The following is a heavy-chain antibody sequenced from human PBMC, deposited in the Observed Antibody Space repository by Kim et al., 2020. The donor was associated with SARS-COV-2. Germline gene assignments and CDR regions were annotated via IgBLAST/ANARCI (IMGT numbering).Heavy chain of an antibody. J-gene: IGHJ2*01. Sequence: SETLSLTCTVSGGSISSYYWSWIRQPPGKGLEWIGYIYYSGSTNYNPSPKSRVTISVDTSKNQFSLKLSSVTAADTAVYYCARDPWGWLQLSGYWYFALWGGSALVTVSS. CDR2: IYYSGST. CDR1: GGSISSYY. D-gene: IGHD7-27*01. V-gene: IGHV4-59*01. CDR3: ARDPWGWLQLSGYWYFAL.